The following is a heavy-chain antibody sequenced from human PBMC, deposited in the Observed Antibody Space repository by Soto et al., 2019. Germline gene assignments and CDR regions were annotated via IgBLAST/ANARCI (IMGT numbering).Heavy chain of an antibody. D-gene: IGHD3-9*01. CDR1: GGSISTYY. CDR2: IYYSGST. V-gene: IGHV4-59*01. Sequence: QVQLQESGPGLVKPSETLSLTCTVSGGSISTYYWSWIRQPPGKGLDWIGHIYYSGSTNYNPSHKSRVTMSVDTVRYQFSLKLSSVTAAVTAVYYCARDRIRYFANWVFAYWGQGTLVTVSS. CDR3: ARDRIRYFANWVFAY. J-gene: IGHJ4*02.